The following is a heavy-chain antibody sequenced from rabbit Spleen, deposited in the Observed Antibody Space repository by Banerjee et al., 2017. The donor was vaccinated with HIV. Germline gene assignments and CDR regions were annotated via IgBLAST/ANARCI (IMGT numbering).Heavy chain of an antibody. CDR2: IDPVFGIT. Sequence: QSLEESGGDLVKPGASLTLTCTASGFSFSSSYYMCWVRQAPGKGLEWIGYIDPVFGITYYANWVNGRFTISSHNAQNTLFLQMTSLTAADTATYFCARDGAGGSYFALWGQGTLVTVS. J-gene: IGHJ4*01. CDR1: GFSFSSSYY. V-gene: IGHV1S40*01. CDR3: ARDGAGGSYFAL. D-gene: IGHD8-1*01.